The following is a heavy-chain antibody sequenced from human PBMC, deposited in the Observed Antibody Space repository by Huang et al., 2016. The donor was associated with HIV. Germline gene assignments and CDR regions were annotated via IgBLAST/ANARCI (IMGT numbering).Heavy chain of an antibody. Sequence: EAQLLESGGGLVQPGGSLRLSCAASGFTFSSYAMGWVRQGPGKGRGGVSASGGSVGSTYYADSVKGRFTISRDNSKNTLYLQMNSLRAEDTAVYYCAKDPTTVIVVYFDYWGQGTLVTVSS. J-gene: IGHJ4*02. CDR3: AKDPTTVIVVYFDY. D-gene: IGHD4-17*01. V-gene: IGHV3-23*01. CDR2: SGGSVGST. CDR1: GFTFSSYA.